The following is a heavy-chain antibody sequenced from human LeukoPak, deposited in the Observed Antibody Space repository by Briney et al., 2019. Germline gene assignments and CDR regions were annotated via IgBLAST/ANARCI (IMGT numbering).Heavy chain of an antibody. D-gene: IGHD1-14*01. Sequence: GGSLRLYCAASGFTFSSYSMNWVRQAPGKGLEWVSSISSSSSYIYYADSVKGRFTISRDNGRNSLHLQMNSLKFEDTAVYYCAREYRWGQGTMVTVSS. J-gene: IGHJ3*01. CDR3: AREYR. CDR2: ISSSSSYI. V-gene: IGHV3-21*01. CDR1: GFTFSSYS.